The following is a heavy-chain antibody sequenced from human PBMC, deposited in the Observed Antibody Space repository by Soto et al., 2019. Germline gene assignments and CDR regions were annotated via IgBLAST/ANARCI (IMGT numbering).Heavy chain of an antibody. J-gene: IGHJ5*02. CDR1: GFTVSSKY. Sequence: GGSLRLSCAASGFTVSSKYMSWVRQAPGKGLEWVSVIYSGGSTNYADSVKGRFTISRDNSKSTLYLEMNSLRSDDTAVYYCARDGGWSAGLDPWGPGNLVTGSS. CDR2: IYSGGST. D-gene: IGHD6-19*01. CDR3: ARDGGWSAGLDP. V-gene: IGHV3-53*01.